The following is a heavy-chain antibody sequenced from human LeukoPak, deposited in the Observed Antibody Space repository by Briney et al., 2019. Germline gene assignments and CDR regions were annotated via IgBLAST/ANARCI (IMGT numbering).Heavy chain of an antibody. Sequence: GGSLRLSCAASGFTFSSFWMSWVRQAPGKGLEWVANINQDGSEKSSAASVKGRFSISRDNAKNPVSLQMDSLRVEDTGVYYCAREDYYGMDVWGQGTTVIVSS. J-gene: IGHJ6*02. CDR3: AREDYYGMDV. CDR1: GFTFSSFW. CDR2: INQDGSEK. V-gene: IGHV3-7*04. D-gene: IGHD3-10*01.